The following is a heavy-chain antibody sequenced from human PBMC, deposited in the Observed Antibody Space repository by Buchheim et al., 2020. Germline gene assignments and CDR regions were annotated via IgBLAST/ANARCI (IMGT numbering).Heavy chain of an antibody. D-gene: IGHD2-2*01. CDR1: GGSFNGYY. Sequence: QVQLQQWGAGLFKPSETLSLTCAVYGGSFNGYYWSWIRQPPDKGLEWIGEINHSGSTNYNPSLKSRVTLSVDTSKNQFSLKLSSVTAADTAVYYCARGRIVVVPARLYTGASWFDPWGQGTL. CDR3: ARGRIVVVPARLYTGASWFDP. V-gene: IGHV4-34*01. J-gene: IGHJ5*02. CDR2: INHSGST.